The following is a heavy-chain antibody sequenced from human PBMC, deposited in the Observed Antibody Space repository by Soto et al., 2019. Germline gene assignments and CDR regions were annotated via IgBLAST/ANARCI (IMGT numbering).Heavy chain of an antibody. CDR1: GFSFSSYW. CDR2: INSDGSSI. CDR3: ARAGYCSGGTCYGRDYYGMDV. V-gene: IGHV3-74*01. J-gene: IGHJ6*02. Sequence: GGSLRLSCAVSGFSFSSYWMHWVRQAPGKGLVWVSRINSDGSSITYADSVKGRFTLSRANTKNTLYLQMNSLRAEDTAVYYCARAGYCSGGTCYGRDYYGMDVWGQGTTVTVSS. D-gene: IGHD2-15*01.